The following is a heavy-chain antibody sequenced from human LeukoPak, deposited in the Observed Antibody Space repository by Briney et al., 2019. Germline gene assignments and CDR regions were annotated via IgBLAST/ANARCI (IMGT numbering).Heavy chain of an antibody. CDR2: LIPLYGAT. CDR1: GGTFGNYA. V-gene: IGHV1-69*05. J-gene: IGHJ6*03. CDR3: AVGDPFNYYMDL. D-gene: IGHD4-17*01. Sequence: ASVKVSCKASGGTFGNYAISWVRQAPGQGLEWMGGLIPLYGATNYTQRFQGRITITTDESTTTGYMELSSLRSEDTAVYFCAVGDPFNYYMDLWGKGTTVTVFS.